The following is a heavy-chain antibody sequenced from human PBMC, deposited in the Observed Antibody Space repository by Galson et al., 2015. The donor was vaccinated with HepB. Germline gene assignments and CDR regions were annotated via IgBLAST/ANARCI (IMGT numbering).Heavy chain of an antibody. CDR3: GIVPGPMDV. D-gene: IGHD3-16*02. V-gene: IGHV3-30*03. CDR2: ISRHGDTK. CDR1: GFTFSHYG. J-gene: IGHJ6*03. Sequence: SLRLSCAASGFTFSHYGMVWVRQVPGKGLEWMSFISRHGDTKLYADSVKGRFSISRDNSGNTLHLLMNSLSAEYTAVYFCGIVPGPMDVWGKGTTVTVSS.